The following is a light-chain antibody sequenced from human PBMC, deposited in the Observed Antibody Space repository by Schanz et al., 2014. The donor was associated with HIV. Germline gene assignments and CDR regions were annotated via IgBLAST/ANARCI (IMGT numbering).Light chain of an antibody. CDR3: QQYYSTPQT. CDR1: QSVLHSPNNKNY. V-gene: IGKV4-1*01. J-gene: IGKJ2*01. Sequence: DIVMTQSPDSLAVSLGERATIQCKSSQSVLHSPNNKNYLAWYQQKPGQPPKLLIYWASTRESGVPDRFSGSGSGTDFTLTISSLQAEDVAVYYCQQYYSTPQTFGQGTKLEIK. CDR2: WAS.